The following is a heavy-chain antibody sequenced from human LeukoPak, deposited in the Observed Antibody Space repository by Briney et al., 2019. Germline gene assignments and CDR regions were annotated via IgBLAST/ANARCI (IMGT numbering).Heavy chain of an antibody. CDR3: ARAVSLGYCSGGSCYSEVWFDL. J-gene: IGHJ5*02. D-gene: IGHD2-15*01. Sequence: PSETLSLTCAVSGGSISSGGYSWSWIRQPPGKGLEWIGYIYHSGSTYYNPSLKSRVTISVDRSKNQFSLKLSSVTAADTAVYYCARAVSLGYCSGGSCYSEVWFDLWGQGTLVTVSS. CDR1: GGSISSGGYS. CDR2: IYHSGST. V-gene: IGHV4-30-2*01.